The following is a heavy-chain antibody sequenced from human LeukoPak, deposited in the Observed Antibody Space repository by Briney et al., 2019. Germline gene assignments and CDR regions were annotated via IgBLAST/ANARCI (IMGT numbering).Heavy chain of an antibody. J-gene: IGHJ4*02. Sequence: PSETLSLTCTVSGGFITGYYWSWIRQPPGKGLEWIGYIYYSGSTNYNPSLKSRVTISVDTSKNQFSLKLSSVTAADTAVYYCASLRKGVPRAIPIDYWGQGTLVTVSS. CDR3: ASLRKGVPRAIPIDY. CDR2: IYYSGST. D-gene: IGHD2-21*01. CDR1: GGFITGYY. V-gene: IGHV4-59*08.